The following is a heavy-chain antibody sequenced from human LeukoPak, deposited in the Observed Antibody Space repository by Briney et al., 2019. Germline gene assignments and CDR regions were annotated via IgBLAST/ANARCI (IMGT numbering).Heavy chain of an antibody. D-gene: IGHD2-21*01. J-gene: IGHJ4*02. CDR3: ARDARGGESVY. Sequence: SVKVSCKSSVGTFSSYTISWVRQASGQGLEWMGMIIPILGIANYAQKFQGRVTITADKSTSTAYMELSSLRSEDTAVYYCARDARGGESVYWGQGTLVTVSS. CDR2: IIPILGIA. V-gene: IGHV1-69*04. CDR1: VGTFSSYT.